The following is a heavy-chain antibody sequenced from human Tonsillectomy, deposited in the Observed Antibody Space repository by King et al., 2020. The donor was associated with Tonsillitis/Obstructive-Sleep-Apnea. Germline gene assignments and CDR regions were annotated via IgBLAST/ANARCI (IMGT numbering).Heavy chain of an antibody. CDR1: GFTFSSYA. J-gene: IGHJ6*03. D-gene: IGHD2-15*01. Sequence: VQLVESGGGVVQPGRSLRLSCAASGFTFSSYAMHWVRQAPGKGLEWVAVISYDGSNKYYADSVKGRFTIYRDNSKNTLYLQMNSLRAEDTAVYYCARDRILNGDYYYYYMDVWGKGTTVTVSS. CDR3: ARDRILNGDYYYYYMDV. CDR2: ISYDGSNK. V-gene: IGHV3-30*04.